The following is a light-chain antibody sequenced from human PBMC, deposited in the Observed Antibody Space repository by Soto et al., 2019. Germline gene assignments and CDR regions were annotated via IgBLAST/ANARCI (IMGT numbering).Light chain of an antibody. CDR2: DVS. J-gene: IGLJ1*01. CDR1: SSDVGCFNY. V-gene: IGLV2-8*01. CDR3: TSYAGRNTGV. Sequence: QSALTQPPSASGSPGQSVTISCTGTSSDVGCFNYVSWYQQHPGKAPQLMIYDVSKPPSGLPDRSGGYTAGNTALLTVAGLQDEDDDDYYGTSYAGRNTGVFGTGTKLTVL.